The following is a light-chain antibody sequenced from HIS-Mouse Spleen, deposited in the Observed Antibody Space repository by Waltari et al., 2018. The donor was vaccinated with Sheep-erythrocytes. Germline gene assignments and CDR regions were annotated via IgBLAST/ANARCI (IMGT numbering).Light chain of an antibody. J-gene: IGLJ3*02. CDR3: CSYAGSYTFWV. V-gene: IGLV2-11*01. CDR1: SSDVGGYNY. Sequence: QSALTQPRSVSGSPGQSVTIPCTGTSSDVGGYNYVSWYQQHPGQAPKLMIYDVSKRPSWVPDRFSGSKSGNTASLTISGLQAEDEADYYCCSYAGSYTFWVFGGGTKLTVL. CDR2: DVS.